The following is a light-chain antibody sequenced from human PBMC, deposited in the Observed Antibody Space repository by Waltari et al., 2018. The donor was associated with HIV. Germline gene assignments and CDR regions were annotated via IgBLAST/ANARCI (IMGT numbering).Light chain of an antibody. CDR2: DVS. J-gene: IGLJ3*02. Sequence: QSALTQPASVSGSPGQSIAIPLPRARRDGGRYNYAPWYQQHPGKAPKLLIYDVSNRPSGVSNRFSGSKSGNTASLTISGLQAEDEADYYCSSYTTSSTVVFGGGTKLTVL. V-gene: IGLV2-14*03. CDR3: SSYTTSSTVV. CDR1: RRDGGRYNY.